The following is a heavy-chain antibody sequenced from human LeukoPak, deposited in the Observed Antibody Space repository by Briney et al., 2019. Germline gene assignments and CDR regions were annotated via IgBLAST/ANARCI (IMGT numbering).Heavy chain of an antibody. Sequence: SETLSLTCTVSGGSMSSYYWSWIRQPPGKGLEWIGYIYYSGSTNYNPSLKSRVTISVDTSKNQFTLKLSSVAAADTAVYYCARGRYGWLPFDYWGQGTLVTVSS. V-gene: IGHV4-59*01. CDR3: ARGRYGWLPFDY. D-gene: IGHD3-16*01. CDR2: IYYSGST. CDR1: GGSMSSYY. J-gene: IGHJ4*02.